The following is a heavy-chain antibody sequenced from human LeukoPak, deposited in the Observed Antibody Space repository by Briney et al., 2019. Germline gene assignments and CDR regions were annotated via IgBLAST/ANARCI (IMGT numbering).Heavy chain of an antibody. D-gene: IGHD1-14*01. CDR2: IHRSGSP. V-gene: IGHV4-4*02. Sequence: SQTLSLTCTVSGGSTTSNFWSWVRQPPGKGMEWIGEIHRSGSPNYNPSLQSRVTISIDRSRNQIALELSSVTAADTAVYYCAREILVGFNPGAYWGQGTLVTVSS. J-gene: IGHJ4*02. CDR1: GGSTTSNF. CDR3: AREILVGFNPGAY.